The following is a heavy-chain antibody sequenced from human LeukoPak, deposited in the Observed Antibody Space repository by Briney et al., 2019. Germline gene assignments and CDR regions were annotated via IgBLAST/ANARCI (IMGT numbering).Heavy chain of an antibody. CDR2: IYYSGST. D-gene: IGHD6-13*01. CDR3: ARDPHSSSWYPAFDY. V-gene: IGHV4-59*01. J-gene: IGHJ4*02. Sequence: SETLSLTCTVSGGSISSYYWSWIRQPPGKGLEWIGYIYYSGSTNYNPSLKSRVTISVDTSKNQFSLKLSSVTAADTAVYYCARDPHSSSWYPAFDYWGQGTLVTVSS. CDR1: GGSISSYY.